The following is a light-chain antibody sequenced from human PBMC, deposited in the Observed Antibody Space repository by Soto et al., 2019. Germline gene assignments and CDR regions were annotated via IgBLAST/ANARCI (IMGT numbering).Light chain of an antibody. CDR1: QHIDTF. CDR2: TAS. V-gene: IGKV1-39*01. CDR3: QQSSTTPYT. Sequence: EIPMTQSPSSLSASVGDRVTITCRASQHIDTFLVWYQVKPGKAPKLLIYTASSLHSGVPSRFSGGGSGTDFTLTISSLQPEDFATYYCQQSSTTPYTFGQGTKLEIK. J-gene: IGKJ2*01.